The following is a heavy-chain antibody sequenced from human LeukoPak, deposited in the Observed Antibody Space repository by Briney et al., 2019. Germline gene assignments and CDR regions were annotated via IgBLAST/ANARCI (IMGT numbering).Heavy chain of an antibody. CDR3: ASEGSSWELDY. D-gene: IGHD6-13*01. Sequence: GGSLRLSCAASGFTFSDYYMSWIRQAPGKGLEWVSYITSSDSTIYYADSVKGRFTISRDNAKNSLYLQMNSLRAEDTAVYYCASEGSSWELDYWGQGTLVTVSS. CDR1: GFTFSDYY. CDR2: ITSSDSTI. V-gene: IGHV3-11*04. J-gene: IGHJ4*02.